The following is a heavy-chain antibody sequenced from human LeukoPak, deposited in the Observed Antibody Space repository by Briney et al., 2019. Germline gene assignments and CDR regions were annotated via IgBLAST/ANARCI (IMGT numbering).Heavy chain of an antibody. CDR1: GFTFSNFV. CDR2: IGAGGVNT. D-gene: IGHD2-2*01. Sequence: GGSLRLSCAASGFTFSNFVMNWVRQAPGKGLQWVSTIGAGGVNTFYADSVKGRFTISRDNSKNTLYLQMNSLRAEDTALYYCAKDCASTNCYVDYWGQGTLVTVSS. J-gene: IGHJ4*02. V-gene: IGHV3-23*01. CDR3: AKDCASTNCYVDY.